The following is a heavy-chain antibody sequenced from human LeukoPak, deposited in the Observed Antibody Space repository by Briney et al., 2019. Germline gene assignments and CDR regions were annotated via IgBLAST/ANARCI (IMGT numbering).Heavy chain of an antibody. CDR2: IDPSDSYT. V-gene: IGHV5-10-1*01. Sequence: GESLKISCKGSGYSFTAYWISWVRQMPGKGLEWMGRIDPSDSYTNYSPSFQGHVTISADRSITTAYLQWSSLKASDTAMYYCASENSSGWYSWGQGTLVTVSS. D-gene: IGHD6-19*01. CDR3: ASENSSGWYS. J-gene: IGHJ5*02. CDR1: GYSFTAYW.